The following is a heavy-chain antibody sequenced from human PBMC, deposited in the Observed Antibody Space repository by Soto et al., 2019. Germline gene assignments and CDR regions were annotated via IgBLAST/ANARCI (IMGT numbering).Heavy chain of an antibody. CDR2: INPNSGGT. Sequence: ASVKVSCKASGYTFTGYYGHWVRQAPGQGLEWMGWINPNSGGTNYAQNFQGRVTMTRDTSISTAYMELGRLRSDDTAVYYCAIAEGFGELANYDYWGQGILVIVSS. CDR3: AIAEGFGELANYDY. CDR1: GYTFTGYY. V-gene: IGHV1-2*02. J-gene: IGHJ4*02. D-gene: IGHD3-10*01.